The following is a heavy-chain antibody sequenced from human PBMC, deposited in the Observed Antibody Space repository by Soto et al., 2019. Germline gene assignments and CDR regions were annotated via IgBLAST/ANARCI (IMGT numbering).Heavy chain of an antibody. Sequence: PGGSLRLSCAASGFTISSYAMSWVRQAPGKGLEWVSAISGSGGSTYYADSVKGRFTISRDNSKNTLYLQMNSLRAEDTAVYYCAGYSGYDLRFDPWGQGTLVTVSS. D-gene: IGHD5-12*01. CDR2: ISGSGGST. J-gene: IGHJ5*02. V-gene: IGHV3-23*01. CDR3: AGYSGYDLRFDP. CDR1: GFTISSYA.